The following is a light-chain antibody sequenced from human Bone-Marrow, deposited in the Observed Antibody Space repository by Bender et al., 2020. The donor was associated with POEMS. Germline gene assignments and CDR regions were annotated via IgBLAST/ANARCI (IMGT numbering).Light chain of an antibody. Sequence: QSVLTQPRSVSGSPGHSVTISCSGSTSDIGRYSYVSWYKFEPHSAPRLVIYDVDQRPSGVSDRFSGSSSGSTASLTITGLQSDDEAHYYCASFSRSDTLWVFGGGTLVTVL. J-gene: IGLJ3*02. CDR2: DVD. CDR3: ASFSRSDTLWV. CDR1: TSDIGRYSY. V-gene: IGLV2-11*01.